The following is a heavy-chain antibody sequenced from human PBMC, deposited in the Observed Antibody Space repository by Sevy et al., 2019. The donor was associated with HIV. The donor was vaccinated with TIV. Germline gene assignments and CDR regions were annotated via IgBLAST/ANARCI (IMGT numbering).Heavy chain of an antibody. Sequence: SETLSFTCTVSGGSISSSSYYWGWIRQPPGKGLEWIGSIYYSGSTYYNPSLKSRVTISVDTSKNQFSLKLSSVTAADTAVYYCARQASSYRSPFDYWGQGTLVTVSS. CDR3: ARQASSYRSPFDY. CDR1: GGSISSSSYY. D-gene: IGHD5-18*01. J-gene: IGHJ4*02. CDR2: IYYSGST. V-gene: IGHV4-39*01.